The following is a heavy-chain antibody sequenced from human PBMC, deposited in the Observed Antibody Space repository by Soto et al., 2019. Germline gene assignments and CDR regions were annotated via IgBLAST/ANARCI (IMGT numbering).Heavy chain of an antibody. CDR1: GLTFSNFD. J-gene: IGHJ4*02. V-gene: IGHV3-13*01. Sequence: PGGSLRLSCAASGLTFSNFDMHWVRQASGKGLEWVSAIGTSGDTYYSGSVKGRFTISRENAKNSFYLQMNSLRAEDTAVYYCAREVPDVFSPSWSLDYWGQGALVTVSS. D-gene: IGHD6-13*01. CDR2: IGTSGDT. CDR3: AREVPDVFSPSWSLDY.